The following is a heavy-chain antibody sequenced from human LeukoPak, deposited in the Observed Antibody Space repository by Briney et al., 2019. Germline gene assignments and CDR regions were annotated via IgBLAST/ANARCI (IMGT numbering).Heavy chain of an antibody. V-gene: IGHV1-18*01. Sequence: ASVKVSCKASGYTFTSYGTSWVRQAPGQGLEWMGWISAYNGNTNYAQKLQGRVTMTTDTSTSTAYMELRSLRSDDTAVYYCARDYYDSSGSKGTGYWGQGTLVTVSS. D-gene: IGHD3-22*01. J-gene: IGHJ4*02. CDR1: GYTFTSYG. CDR3: ARDYYDSSGSKGTGY. CDR2: ISAYNGNT.